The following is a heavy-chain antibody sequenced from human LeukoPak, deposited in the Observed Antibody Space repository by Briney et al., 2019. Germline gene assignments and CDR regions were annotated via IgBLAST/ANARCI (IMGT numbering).Heavy chain of an antibody. CDR2: NSGSGGST. Sequence: GFLRLSCAASGFTFSSYAMSWVRQAPGKGLEWVSANSGSGGSTYYADSVKGRFTISRDNSKNTLYLQMNSLRAEDTAVYYCASTFETYYYGSGKTTPSDYWGQGTLVTVSS. CDR3: ASTFETYYYGSGKTTPSDY. CDR1: GFTFSSYA. D-gene: IGHD3-10*01. V-gene: IGHV3-23*01. J-gene: IGHJ4*02.